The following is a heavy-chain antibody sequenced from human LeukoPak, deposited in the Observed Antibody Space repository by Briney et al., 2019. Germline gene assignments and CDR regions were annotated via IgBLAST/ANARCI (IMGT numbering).Heavy chain of an antibody. V-gene: IGHV3-11*01. CDR3: GRVKGGWLGEKTYAY. D-gene: IGHD5-24*01. J-gene: IGHJ4*02. CDR2: ISSSRSSI. Sequence: PGGSLRLTCGASGFIFRDYYMSWIRQTPGKGLEWLAYISSSRSSIDYADTVKGRFTDSRDNGKNSLFLQMNGLRAEDTAIYYCGRVKGGWLGEKTYAYLGQGTLLTVSP. CDR1: GFIFRDYY.